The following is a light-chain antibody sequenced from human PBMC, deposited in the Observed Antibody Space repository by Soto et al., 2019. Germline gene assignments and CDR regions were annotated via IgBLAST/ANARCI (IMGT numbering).Light chain of an antibody. CDR3: QQYGSSPRT. CDR2: GAS. CDR1: QSVSSSY. J-gene: IGKJ1*01. Sequence: EIVLTQSPGTLSLSPGERATLSCRASQSVSSSYLAWYQQKPDRAPRLLIYGASSRATGIPDRFSGSGSGTDFTLTISRLEPEDFAVYYCQQYGSSPRTFGQGTKVEIK. V-gene: IGKV3-20*01.